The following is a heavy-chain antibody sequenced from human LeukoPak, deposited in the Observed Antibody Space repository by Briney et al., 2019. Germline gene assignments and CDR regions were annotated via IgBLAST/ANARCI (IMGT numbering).Heavy chain of an antibody. CDR3: AKDRGNWNDLYYDY. D-gene: IGHD1-1*01. CDR1: GFTFSNYA. J-gene: IGHJ4*02. V-gene: IGHV3-23*01. Sequence: GSLRLSCTASGFTFSNYAMSWVRQAPGKGLEWVSATSPTGGSTYYADSVKGRFTISRDNSKNMLHLQMNSLRVEDTAVYFCAKDRGNWNDLYYDYWGQGTLVTVSS. CDR2: TSPTGGST.